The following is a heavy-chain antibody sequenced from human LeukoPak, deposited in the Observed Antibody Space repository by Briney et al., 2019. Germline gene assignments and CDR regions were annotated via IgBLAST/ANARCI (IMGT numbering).Heavy chain of an antibody. J-gene: IGHJ4*02. CDR2: IIPIFGTA. Sequence: PVKVSCKASGGTFSSYAISWVRQAPGQGLEWMGGIIPIFGTANYAQKFQGRVTITADKSTSTAYMELSSLRSEDTAVYYCARDPDYYGSGSFDYWGQGTLVTVSS. V-gene: IGHV1-69*06. CDR3: ARDPDYYGSGSFDY. D-gene: IGHD3-10*01. CDR1: GGTFSSYA.